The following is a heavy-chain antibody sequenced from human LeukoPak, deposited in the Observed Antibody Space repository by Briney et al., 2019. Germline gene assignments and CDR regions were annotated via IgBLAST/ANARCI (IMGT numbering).Heavy chain of an antibody. J-gene: IGHJ6*03. CDR3: ARDGGSYYDFWSGYYKDYYYYMDV. CDR1: GYTFTSYG. V-gene: IGHV1-18*01. D-gene: IGHD3-3*01. CDR2: ISAYNGNT. Sequence: GASVKVSCKASGYTFTSYGISWVRQAPGQGLEWMGWISAYNGNTNYAQKLQGRVTMTTDTSTSTAYMELRSLRSDDTAVYYCARDGGSYYDFWSGYYKDYYYYMDVWGKGTTVTVSS.